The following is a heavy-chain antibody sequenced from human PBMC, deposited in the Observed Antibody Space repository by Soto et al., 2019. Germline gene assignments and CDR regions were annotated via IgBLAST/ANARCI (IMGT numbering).Heavy chain of an antibody. Sequence: SETLSLTFAVYGGSFSGYYWSWIRQPPGKGLEWIGEINHSGSTNYNPSLKSRVTISVDTSKNQFSLKLSSVTAADTAVYYCASRKRITIFGVVISHVNWFYPWGQGTLVTVSS. CDR3: ASRKRITIFGVVISHVNWFYP. CDR1: GGSFSGYY. J-gene: IGHJ5*02. CDR2: INHSGST. V-gene: IGHV4-34*01. D-gene: IGHD3-3*01.